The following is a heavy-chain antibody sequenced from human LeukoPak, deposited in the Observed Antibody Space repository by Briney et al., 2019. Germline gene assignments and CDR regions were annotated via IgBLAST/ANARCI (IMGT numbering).Heavy chain of an antibody. Sequence: GGSLRLSCAASGFTFSSYGMHWVRQAPGKGLEWVAVIWYDGSNKYYADSVKGRFTISSDNSKNTLYLQMNSLIAEDTAVYYCAKDSLGADGSGSYYKKVGPMDVWGKGTTVTVSS. CDR2: IWYDGSNK. CDR3: AKDSLGADGSGSYYKKVGPMDV. D-gene: IGHD3-10*01. CDR1: GFTFSSYG. V-gene: IGHV3-33*06. J-gene: IGHJ6*03.